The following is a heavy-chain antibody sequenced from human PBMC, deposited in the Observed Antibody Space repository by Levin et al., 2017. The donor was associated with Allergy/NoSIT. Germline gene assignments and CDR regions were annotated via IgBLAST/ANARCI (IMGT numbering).Heavy chain of an antibody. D-gene: IGHD6-13*01. J-gene: IGHJ4*02. CDR3: ARATSSWYPIDY. V-gene: IGHV3-48*03. CDR2: ISSSSSSM. CDR1: LFTLISYE. Sequence: GGSLRLSCSASLFTLISYEMNWVRQAPGKGLEWISYISSSSSSMYYVDSVKGRFTISRYTAKNSLYLQMHSLRAEDTAVYFCARATSSWYPIDYWGQGTLVTVSS.